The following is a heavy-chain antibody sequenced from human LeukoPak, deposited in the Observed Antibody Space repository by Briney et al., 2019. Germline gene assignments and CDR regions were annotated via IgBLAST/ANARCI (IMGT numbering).Heavy chain of an antibody. J-gene: IGHJ5*02. Sequence: RSGGSLRLPCAASGFTFSSYSMNWVRQAPGKGLEWVSYISSSSSTIYYADSVKGRFTISRDNAKNSLYLQMNSLRAEDTAVYYCARRIAAAGAGFDPWGQGTLVTVSS. D-gene: IGHD6-13*01. CDR3: ARRIAAAGAGFDP. CDR2: ISSSSSTI. CDR1: GFTFSSYS. V-gene: IGHV3-48*01.